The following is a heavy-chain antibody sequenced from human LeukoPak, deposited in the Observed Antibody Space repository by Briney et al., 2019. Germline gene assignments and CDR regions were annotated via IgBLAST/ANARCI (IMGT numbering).Heavy chain of an antibody. D-gene: IGHD3-3*01. J-gene: IGHJ6*04. Sequence: SETLSLTCAVYGGSFSGYYWSWIRQPPGKGLEWIGEINHSGSTNYNPSLKSRVTISVDASKNQFSLKLSSVTAADTAVYYCARGDTIWDVWGKGTTVTVSS. CDR3: ARGDTIWDV. CDR2: INHSGST. CDR1: GGSFSGYY. V-gene: IGHV4-34*01.